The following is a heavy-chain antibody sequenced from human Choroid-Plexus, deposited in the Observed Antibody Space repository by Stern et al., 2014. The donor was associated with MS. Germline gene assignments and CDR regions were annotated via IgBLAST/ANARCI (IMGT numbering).Heavy chain of an antibody. CDR3: AKDRQYLTYFFDH. CDR1: GFTFGSCA. Sequence: VQLEESGGGVVQPGRPLRLSCVASGFTFGSCAMHWVRQAPGKGLEWVAGVSYDGSNKYYADSVKGRFTISRDNSQNTLYMQMGSLRPEDTAVYYCAKDRQYLTYFFDHWGQGYLVTVSS. CDR2: VSYDGSNK. V-gene: IGHV3-30*18. J-gene: IGHJ5*02. D-gene: IGHD2/OR15-2a*01.